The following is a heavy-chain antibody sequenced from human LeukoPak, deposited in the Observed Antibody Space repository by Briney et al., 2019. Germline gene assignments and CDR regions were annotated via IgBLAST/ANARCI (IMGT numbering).Heavy chain of an antibody. J-gene: IGHJ6*03. CDR2: ISAYNGNT. Sequence: ASVKVSCKASGYTFTSYGISCVRQAPGQGLEWMGWISAYNGNTNYAQKLQGRVTMTTDTSTSTAYMELRSLRSDDTAVYYCARDQYSSSWYDYYYYMDVWGKGTTVTVSS. CDR3: ARDQYSSSWYDYYYYMDV. D-gene: IGHD6-13*01. V-gene: IGHV1-18*01. CDR1: GYTFTSYG.